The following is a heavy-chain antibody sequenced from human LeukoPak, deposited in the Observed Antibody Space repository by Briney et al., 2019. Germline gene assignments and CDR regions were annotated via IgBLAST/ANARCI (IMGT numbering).Heavy chain of an antibody. J-gene: IGHJ4*02. CDR2: ISSNGGST. Sequence: GGSLRLSCAASGFTFSTYGMHWVRQAPGKGLEYVSAISSNGGSTYYADSVKGRFTISRDNSKNTLYLQMSSLRAEDRAVYYCVKDPRYSYGSWGQGTLVTVSS. V-gene: IGHV3-64D*09. CDR1: GFTFSTYG. CDR3: VKDPRYSYGS. D-gene: IGHD5-18*01.